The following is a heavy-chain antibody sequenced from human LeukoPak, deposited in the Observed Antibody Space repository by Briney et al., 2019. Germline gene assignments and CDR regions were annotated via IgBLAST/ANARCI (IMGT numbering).Heavy chain of an antibody. V-gene: IGHV3-74*01. CDR1: GFTFSSYW. CDR2: INTDGSST. CDR3: ARVAGGAFDS. D-gene: IGHD3-10*01. Sequence: GGSLRLSCAASGFTFSSYWMHWIRHAPGKGLVWVSRINTDGSSTIYADSVKGRFTISRDNAKNTLYLQMNSLRAEDTAIYYCARVAGGAFDSWGHGTLVTVSS. J-gene: IGHJ4*01.